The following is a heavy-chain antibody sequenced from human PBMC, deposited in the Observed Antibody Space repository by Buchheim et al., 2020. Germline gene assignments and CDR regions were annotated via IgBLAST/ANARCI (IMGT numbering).Heavy chain of an antibody. J-gene: IGHJ4*02. D-gene: IGHD3-22*01. Sequence: QVQLQQWGAGLLKPSETLSLTCAVYGGSFSGYYWTWIRQPPGKGLEWIGEINHSGSTNYNPSLKSRVAISVDTSQNQFSLKLTSVTAADTAVYYCARGPPTNYYGVGGYYYFDYWGQGTL. CDR1: GGSFSGYY. V-gene: IGHV4-34*01. CDR3: ARGPPTNYYGVGGYYYFDY. CDR2: INHSGST.